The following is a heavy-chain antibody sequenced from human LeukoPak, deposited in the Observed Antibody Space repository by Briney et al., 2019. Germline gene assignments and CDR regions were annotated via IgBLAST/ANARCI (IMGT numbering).Heavy chain of an antibody. V-gene: IGHV3-7*01. D-gene: IGHD5-18*01. CDR1: GFTFSSYA. J-gene: IGHJ4*02. Sequence: PGGSLRLSCAASGFTFSSYAMSWVRQAPGKGLEWVANIKQDGSEKYYVDSVKGRFTISRDNAKNSLYLQMNSLRAEDTAVYYCARGSTAMVNFDYWGQGTLVTVSS. CDR3: ARGSTAMVNFDY. CDR2: IKQDGSEK.